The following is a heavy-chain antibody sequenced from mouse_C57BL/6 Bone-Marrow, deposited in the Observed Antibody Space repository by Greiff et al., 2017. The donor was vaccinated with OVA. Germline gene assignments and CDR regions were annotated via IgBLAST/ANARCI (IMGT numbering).Heavy chain of an antibody. J-gene: IGHJ1*03. CDR3: TRWRYDYDPWYFDV. Sequence: VKLQQSGAELVRPGASVTLSCKASGYTFTDYEMHWVKQTPVHGLEWIGAIDPETGGTAYNQKFKGKAILTADKSSSTAYMELRSLTSEDSAVYYCTRWRYDYDPWYFDVWGTGTTVTVSS. CDR1: GYTFTDYE. D-gene: IGHD2-4*01. CDR2: IDPETGGT. V-gene: IGHV1-15*01.